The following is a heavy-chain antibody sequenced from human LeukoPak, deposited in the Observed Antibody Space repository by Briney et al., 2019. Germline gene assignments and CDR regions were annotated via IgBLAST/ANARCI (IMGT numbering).Heavy chain of an antibody. Sequence: SETLSLTCTVSGGSLSSGGYYCSWIRQHPGKGLEWIGYIYYSGSTYYNPSLKSRVTISVDTSKNQFSLKLSSVTAADTAVYYCAREGTGGYSYGRKGYFDLWGRAPWSLSPQ. V-gene: IGHV4-31*03. CDR3: AREGTGGYSYGRKGYFDL. J-gene: IGHJ2*01. CDR2: IYYSGST. D-gene: IGHD5-18*01. CDR1: GGSLSSGGYY.